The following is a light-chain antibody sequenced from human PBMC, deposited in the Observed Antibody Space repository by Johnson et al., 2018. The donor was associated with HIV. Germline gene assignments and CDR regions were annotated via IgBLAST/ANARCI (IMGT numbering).Light chain of an antibody. V-gene: IGLV1-51*02. CDR1: SSNIGNNY. CDR2: ENN. J-gene: IGLJ1*01. CDR3: GTWDSSLNV. Sequence: QSALTQPPSVSAAPGQKVTISCAGSSSNIGNNYVSWYQQLPGTAPKLLIYENNKRPSGIPDRFSGSKSGTSATLGITGLQTGDEADYYCGTWDSSLNVFGTVTKVTVL.